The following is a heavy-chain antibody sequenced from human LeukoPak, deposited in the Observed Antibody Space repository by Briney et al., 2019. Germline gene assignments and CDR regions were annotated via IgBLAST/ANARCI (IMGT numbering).Heavy chain of an antibody. CDR1: GFTVSSNY. Sequence: PGGSLRLSCAASGFTVSSNYMSWVRQAPGKGLEWVSVIYSGGSTYYADSVKGRFTISRDNSKNTLYLQMDSLRAEDTAVYYCARDLVGATNLYYYMDVWGKGTTVTVSS. CDR2: IYSGGST. J-gene: IGHJ6*03. V-gene: IGHV3-53*01. CDR3: ARDLVGATNLYYYMDV. D-gene: IGHD1-26*01.